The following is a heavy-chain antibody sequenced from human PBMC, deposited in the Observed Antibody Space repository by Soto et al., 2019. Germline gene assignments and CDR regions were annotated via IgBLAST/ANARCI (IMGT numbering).Heavy chain of an antibody. J-gene: IGHJ3*02. CDR2: INAGNGNT. CDR1: GYTFTSYA. Sequence: GASVKVSCKASGYTFTSYAMHWVRQAPGQRLEWMGWINAGNGNTKYSQKFQGRVTITRDTSASTAYMELSSLRSEDTAVYYCARVPAHPYYYGSGTAFDIWGQGTMVTVSS. V-gene: IGHV1-3*01. D-gene: IGHD3-10*01. CDR3: ARVPAHPYYYGSGTAFDI.